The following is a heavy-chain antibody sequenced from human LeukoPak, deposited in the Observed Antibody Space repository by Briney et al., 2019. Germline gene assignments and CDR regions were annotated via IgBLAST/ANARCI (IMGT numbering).Heavy chain of an antibody. Sequence: LRLSCTASGFTFSSYWMSWIRQHPGKGLEWIGYITYSGNTYYYPALNSRVTVSLDTSKTQFSLKLSSVTAADTAVYYCARIAYDTLDSYYYGMDVWGQGTTVTVSS. CDR2: ITYSGNT. D-gene: IGHD3-9*01. V-gene: IGHV4-31*02. CDR3: ARIAYDTLDSYYYGMDV. J-gene: IGHJ6*02. CDR1: GFTFSSYW.